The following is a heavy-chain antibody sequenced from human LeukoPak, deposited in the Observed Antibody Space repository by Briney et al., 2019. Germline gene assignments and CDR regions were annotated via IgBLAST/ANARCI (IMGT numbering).Heavy chain of an antibody. D-gene: IGHD1-26*01. CDR2: INPNSGGT. J-gene: IGHJ6*02. CDR3: ARNPYSGSYPFYYYYYGMDV. CDR1: GYTFTGYY. Sequence: GASVKVSCKASGYTFTGYYMHWVRQAPGQGLEWMGWINPNSGGTNYAQKFQGRVTMTRDTSISTAYMELSRLRSDDTAVYYCARNPYSGSYPFYYYYYGMDVWGQGTTVTVSS. V-gene: IGHV1-2*02.